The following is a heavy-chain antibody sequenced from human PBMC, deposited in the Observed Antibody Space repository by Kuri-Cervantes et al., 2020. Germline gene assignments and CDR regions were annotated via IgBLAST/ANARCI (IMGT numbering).Heavy chain of an antibody. CDR2: INPSGGST. CDR3: ARDPDYYYYMDV. V-gene: IGHV1-46*01. Sequence: ASVKVSCKASGYTFSSYYMHWARQAPGQGLEWMGIINPSGGSTSYAQKFQGRVTMTRDTSASTAYMELSSLRSEDTAVYYCARDPDYYYYMDVWGKGTTVTVSS. CDR1: GYTFSSYY. J-gene: IGHJ6*03.